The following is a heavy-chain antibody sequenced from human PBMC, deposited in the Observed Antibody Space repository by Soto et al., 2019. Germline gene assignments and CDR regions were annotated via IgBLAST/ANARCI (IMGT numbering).Heavy chain of an antibody. Sequence: ASVKVSCKASGGTFSSYAISWVRQAPGQGLEWMGGIIPIFGTANYAQKFQGRVTITADESTSTAYMELSSLRSEDTAVYYCARDRLPYYDILTDAFDIWGQGTMVTVSS. CDR3: ARDRLPYYDILTDAFDI. CDR2: IIPIFGTA. D-gene: IGHD3-9*01. V-gene: IGHV1-69*13. J-gene: IGHJ3*02. CDR1: GGTFSSYA.